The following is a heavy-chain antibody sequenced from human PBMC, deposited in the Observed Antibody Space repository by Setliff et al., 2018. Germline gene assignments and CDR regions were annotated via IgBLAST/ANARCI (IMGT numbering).Heavy chain of an antibody. CDR3: ANYEQRPRNLDY. CDR2: ISNSGGEI. D-gene: IGHD6-25*01. Sequence: GGSLRLSCAASGFTFNNYFMIWVRQVPGKGLEWVSSISNSGGEIHYADSVKGRFTISRDNPRSTLYLQMNSLRAEDTALYYCANYEQRPRNLDYWGQGTLVTVSS. CDR1: GFTFNNYF. J-gene: IGHJ4*02. V-gene: IGHV3-23*01.